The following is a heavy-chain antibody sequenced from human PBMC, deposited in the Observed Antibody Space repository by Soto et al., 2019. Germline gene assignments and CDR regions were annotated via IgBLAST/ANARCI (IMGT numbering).Heavy chain of an antibody. D-gene: IGHD3-10*01. CDR3: AKGELLWFGESNDY. CDR1: GFTFSSYA. J-gene: IGHJ4*02. Sequence: EVQLLESGRGLVQPGGSLRLSCAASGFTFSSYAMSWVRQAPGKGLEWVSAISGSGGSTYYADSVKGRFTISRDNSKNTLYLQMNSLRAEDTAVYYCAKGELLWFGESNDYWGQGTLVTVSS. V-gene: IGHV3-23*01. CDR2: ISGSGGST.